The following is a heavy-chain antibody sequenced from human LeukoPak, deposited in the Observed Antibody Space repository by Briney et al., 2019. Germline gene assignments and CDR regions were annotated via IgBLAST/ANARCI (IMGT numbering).Heavy chain of an antibody. CDR1: GFTFSSYS. Sequence: MPGGSLRLSCAASGFTFSSYSMNWVRQAPGKGLEGVSSISSSSSYIYYADSVKGRFTISRDNAKNSLYLQMNSLRAEDTAVYYCANHLACGSTSCPPFDDWGQGTLVTVSS. D-gene: IGHD2-2*01. J-gene: IGHJ4*02. CDR2: ISSSSSYI. CDR3: ANHLACGSTSCPPFDD. V-gene: IGHV3-21*01.